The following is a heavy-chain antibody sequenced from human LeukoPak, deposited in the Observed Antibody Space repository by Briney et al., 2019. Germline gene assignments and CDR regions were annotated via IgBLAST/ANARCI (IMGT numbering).Heavy chain of an antibody. CDR1: GGSISSYY. D-gene: IGHD3-10*01. Sequence: SETLSLTCTVSGGSISSYYWGWIRQPPGKGLEWIGSIYYSGSTYYNPSLKSRVTISVDTSKNQFSLKLSSVTAADTAVYYCTKHSGYYANSQGEYFQHWGQGTLVTVSS. CDR2: IYYSGST. J-gene: IGHJ1*01. V-gene: IGHV4-39*07. CDR3: TKHSGYYANSQGEYFQH.